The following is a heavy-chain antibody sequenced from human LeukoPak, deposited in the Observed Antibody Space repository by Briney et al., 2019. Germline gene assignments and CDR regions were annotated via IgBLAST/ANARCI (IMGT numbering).Heavy chain of an antibody. J-gene: IGHJ4*02. CDR3: ARDTSEHDYSGFGY. CDR2: INPNTGAT. CDR1: GYTFTAYY. V-gene: IGHV1-2*02. D-gene: IGHD4-23*01. Sequence: ASVKVSCKASGYTFTAYYIHWVRQAPGQGLEWMGWINPNTGATHHAQKFLGRVTLTRDTSISTAYMELSSLIDDTAVYYCARDTSEHDYSGFGYWGQGTVVTVSS.